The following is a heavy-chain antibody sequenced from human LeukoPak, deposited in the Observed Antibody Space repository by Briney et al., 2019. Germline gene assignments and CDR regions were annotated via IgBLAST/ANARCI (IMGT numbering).Heavy chain of an antibody. D-gene: IGHD3-22*01. V-gene: IGHV3-21*01. J-gene: IGHJ4*02. CDR2: ISSSSSYI. CDR1: GFTFSSYS. Sequence: GGSLRLSCAASGFTFSSYSLNWVRQAPGKGLEWVSSISSSSSYIYYADSVKGRFTISRDNAKNSLYLQMNSLRAEDTAVYYCARLFSYYYDSSGYHNFDYWGQGTLVTVSS. CDR3: ARLFSYYYDSSGYHNFDY.